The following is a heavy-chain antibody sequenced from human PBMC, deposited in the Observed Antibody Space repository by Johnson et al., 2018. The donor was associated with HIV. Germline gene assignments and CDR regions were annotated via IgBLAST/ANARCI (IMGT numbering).Heavy chain of an antibody. Sequence: VQVVESGGGLVQPGESLRLSCAASGFTFSSYWMSWVRQAPGKGLEWVANIKQDGSEMYYVDSVKGRFTISRDNAKNSLYLQMNSLRAEDTAVYYCARGDYYDSSGFFIDAFDIWGQGTVVTVSS. CDR2: IKQDGSEM. V-gene: IGHV3-7*01. CDR1: GFTFSSYW. J-gene: IGHJ3*02. D-gene: IGHD3-22*01. CDR3: ARGDYYDSSGFFIDAFDI.